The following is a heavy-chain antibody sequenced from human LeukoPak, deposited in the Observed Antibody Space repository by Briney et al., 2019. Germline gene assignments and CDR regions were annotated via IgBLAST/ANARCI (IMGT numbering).Heavy chain of an antibody. D-gene: IGHD6-19*01. CDR1: GFTFSNYG. J-gene: IGHJ4*02. Sequence: PGGSLRLSCAASGFTFSNYGMHWVRQAPGKGLEWVAFIRYDGSNKYYADSVKGRFTISRDNAKNSLYLQMDSLRAEDTAVYYCAKDHLPGIVVADRDYWGQGTLVTVSS. CDR3: AKDHLPGIVVADRDY. V-gene: IGHV3-30*02. CDR2: IRYDGSNK.